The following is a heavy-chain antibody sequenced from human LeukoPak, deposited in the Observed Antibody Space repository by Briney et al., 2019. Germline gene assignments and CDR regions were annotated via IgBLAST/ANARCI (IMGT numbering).Heavy chain of an antibody. D-gene: IGHD1-1*01. Sequence: GGSLRLSCTASGFTFSRNGMHWVRQAPGKGLEWVAFIKRDESEKWYLNSVRGRFTISRDNSKNTLYLHMNSLSAEDAAFCAKDISRLGNDHFDHWGQGTLVTVSS. V-gene: IGHV3-30*02. CDR2: IKRDESEK. J-gene: IGHJ4*02. CDR1: GFTFSRNG. CDR3: DISRLGNDHFDH.